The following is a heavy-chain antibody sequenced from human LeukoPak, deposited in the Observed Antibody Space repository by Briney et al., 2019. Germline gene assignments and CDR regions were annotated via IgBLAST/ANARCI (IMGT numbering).Heavy chain of an antibody. CDR2: INGDGSGT. J-gene: IGHJ6*02. D-gene: IGHD1-26*01. V-gene: IGHV3-74*01. Sequence: PGGSLRLSCTASGFTFSSYWMHWVRKAPGKGLVWVSRINGDGSGTNYADSVKGRFTISRDNAKNTLYLQMNSLRAEDTAVYYCARDRSYNMDVWGQGTTVTVSS. CDR1: GFTFSSYW. CDR3: ARDRSYNMDV.